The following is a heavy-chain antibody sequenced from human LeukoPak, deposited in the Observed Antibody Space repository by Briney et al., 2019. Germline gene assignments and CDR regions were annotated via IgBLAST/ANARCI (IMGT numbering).Heavy chain of an antibody. CDR2: IKQDGSAK. J-gene: IGHJ4*02. Sequence: GGSLRLSCVASGFTFGKYWMSWVRQAPGKGLAWVANIKQDGSAKYYMDSVKGRFAISRDNAKNSLSLQLNSLRAEDTAVYYCAREITTGRAFDYWGQGTLVTVSS. V-gene: IGHV3-7*01. CDR3: AREITTGRAFDY. D-gene: IGHD3-3*01. CDR1: GFTFGKYW.